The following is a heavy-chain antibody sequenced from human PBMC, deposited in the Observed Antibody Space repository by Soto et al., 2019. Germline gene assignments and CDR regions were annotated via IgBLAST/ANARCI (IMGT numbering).Heavy chain of an antibody. D-gene: IGHD1-26*01. CDR2: ISGSGTYI. J-gene: IGHJ5*02. CDR1: GFTFTSYG. Sequence: EVQLVESGGGLVKPGGSLRLSCAASGFTFTSYGMNWVRQVPGKGLEWVSSISGSGTYIYYAESVKGRFTISRDNAKNSLYLQMNSLRAEDTAVYYCARSPYYSGVGGALFDPWGQGTLVTVSS. CDR3: ARSPYYSGVGGALFDP. V-gene: IGHV3-21*01.